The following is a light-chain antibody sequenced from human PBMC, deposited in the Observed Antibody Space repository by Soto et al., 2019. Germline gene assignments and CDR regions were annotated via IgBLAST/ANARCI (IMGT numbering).Light chain of an antibody. CDR2: GAS. V-gene: IGKV3-20*01. J-gene: IGKJ1*01. CDR1: QSVSSSY. Sequence: EIVLTQSPGTLSLSLGERATLSCRASQSVSSSYLAWYQQKPGQAPRLLIYGASSRATGIPDWLNGSGSGTDFPIANSRVEHEDFGVNYWQQYGSTPGRFGRGTKVEIK. CDR3: QQYGSTPGR.